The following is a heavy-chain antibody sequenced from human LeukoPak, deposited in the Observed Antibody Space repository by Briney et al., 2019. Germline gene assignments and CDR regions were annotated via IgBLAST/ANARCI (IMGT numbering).Heavy chain of an antibody. D-gene: IGHD3-9*01. CDR3: ASGLRYFDLYY. J-gene: IGHJ4*02. V-gene: IGHV4-61*02. CDR1: GGSISSGSYY. Sequence: SETLSLTCTVSGGSISSGSYYWSWIRQPAGKGLEWIGRIYTSGSTNYNPSLKSRVTISVDTSKNQFSLKLISVTAADTAVYYCASGLRYFDLYYWGQGTLVTVSS. CDR2: IYTSGST.